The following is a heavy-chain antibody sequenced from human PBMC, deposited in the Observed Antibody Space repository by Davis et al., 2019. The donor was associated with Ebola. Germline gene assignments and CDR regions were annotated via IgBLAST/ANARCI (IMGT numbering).Heavy chain of an antibody. V-gene: IGHV4-34*01. CDR2: INHSGST. D-gene: IGHD5-18*01. CDR3: ATYTALVGFDS. J-gene: IGHJ4*02. Sequence: SETLSFTCAVYGGSFSDYYWTWIRQPPGKGLEWIGEINHSGSTNYNPSLKSRVTISVDTSKNQFSLKLSSVTAADTAVYYCATYTALVGFDSWGQGILVTVSS. CDR1: GGSFSDYY.